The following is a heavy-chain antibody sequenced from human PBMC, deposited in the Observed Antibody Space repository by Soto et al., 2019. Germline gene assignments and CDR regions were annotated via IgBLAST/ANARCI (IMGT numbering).Heavy chain of an antibody. Sequence: ASVKVSCKASGYTFTSYGISWVRQAPGQGLEWMGWISAYNGNKNYAQKLQGRVTMTTDTSTSTAYMELRSLRSDDTAVYYCAGDPGRITIFVDFDYWGQGTLVTVSS. D-gene: IGHD3-3*01. CDR2: ISAYNGNK. CDR1: GYTFTSYG. CDR3: AGDPGRITIFVDFDY. J-gene: IGHJ4*02. V-gene: IGHV1-18*01.